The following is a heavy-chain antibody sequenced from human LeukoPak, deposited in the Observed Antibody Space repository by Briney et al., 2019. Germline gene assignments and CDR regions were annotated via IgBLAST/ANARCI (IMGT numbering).Heavy chain of an antibody. V-gene: IGHV3-23*01. CDR3: AKDLSSAITSALVLDV. Sequence: GGSLRLSCAASGFTFSSYAMSWVRQAPGKGLEWVSAISGSGGSTYYADSVKGRFTISRDNVKNALYLQMNSLRPEDTALYYCAKDLSSAITSALVLDVWGQGTTVIVSS. J-gene: IGHJ6*02. D-gene: IGHD3-22*01. CDR1: GFTFSSYA. CDR2: ISGSGGST.